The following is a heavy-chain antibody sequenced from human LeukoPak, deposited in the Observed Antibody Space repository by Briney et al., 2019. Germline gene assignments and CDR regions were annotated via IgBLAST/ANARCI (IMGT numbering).Heavy chain of an antibody. CDR3: ARLGDIVIVPVGTGLAAAGPFDY. Sequence: GGPLRLSCAASGFTFSDYYMSWIRQAPGKGLEWVSYISSSGSTIYYADSVKGRFTISRDNAKNSLYLQMNSLRAEDTAVYYCARLGDIVIVPVGTGLAAAGPFDYWGQGTLVTVSS. V-gene: IGHV3-11*04. D-gene: IGHD2-2*01. J-gene: IGHJ4*02. CDR2: ISSSGSTI. CDR1: GFTFSDYY.